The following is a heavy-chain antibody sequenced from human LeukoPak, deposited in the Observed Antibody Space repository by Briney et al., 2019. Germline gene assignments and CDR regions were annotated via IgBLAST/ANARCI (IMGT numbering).Heavy chain of an antibody. Sequence: SETLSLTCTVSGGSISSSSYYWGWIRQPPGKGLEWIGSIYYSGSTYYNPSLKSRVTISVDTSKNQFSLKLSSVTAADTAVYYCARAAMIVVVPNNWFDPWGQGTLVTVSS. V-gene: IGHV4-39*07. D-gene: IGHD3-22*01. J-gene: IGHJ5*02. CDR1: GGSISSSSYY. CDR2: IYYSGST. CDR3: ARAAMIVVVPNNWFDP.